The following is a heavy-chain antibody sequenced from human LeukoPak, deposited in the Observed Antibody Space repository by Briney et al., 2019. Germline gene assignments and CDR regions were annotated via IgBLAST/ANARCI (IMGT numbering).Heavy chain of an antibody. D-gene: IGHD6-19*01. J-gene: IGHJ3*02. CDR3: ARDRGTVAGRADI. CDR1: GGSISSYY. V-gene: IGHV4-59*01. Sequence: SETLSLTCTVSGGSISSYYWSWIRQPPGKGLEWIGYIYYSGSTNYNPSLKSRVTISVDTSKNQFSLKLSSVTAADTAVYYCARDRGTVAGRADIWAKGQWSPSLQ. CDR2: IYYSGST.